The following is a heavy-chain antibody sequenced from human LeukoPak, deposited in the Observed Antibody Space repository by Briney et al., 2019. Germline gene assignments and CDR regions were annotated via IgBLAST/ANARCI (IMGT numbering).Heavy chain of an antibody. Sequence: GESLKISCKGPGYSFTSYWIGWVRQMPGKGLEWMGIIYPGDSDTRYSPSFQGQVTISADKSISTAYLQWSSLKASDTAMYYCARQTIPDYYGSGSYYDGWGQGTLVTVSS. CDR2: IYPGDSDT. CDR3: ARQTIPDYYGSGSYYDG. D-gene: IGHD3-10*01. V-gene: IGHV5-51*01. J-gene: IGHJ4*02. CDR1: GYSFTSYW.